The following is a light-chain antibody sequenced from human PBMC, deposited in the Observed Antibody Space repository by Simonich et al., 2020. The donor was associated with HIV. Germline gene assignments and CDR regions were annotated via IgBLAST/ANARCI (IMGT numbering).Light chain of an antibody. J-gene: IGKJ1*01. CDR2: WAS. Sequence: DIVMTQSPDSLAVSLGERATINCKSSQSGLYRSNNKNYLAWYQQKPGQPPKLLIYWASTRESGVPDRFSGSGSGTDFTLTISSLQAEDVAVYYCQQCYSTPPTFGQGTKVEIK. V-gene: IGKV4-1*01. CDR3: QQCYSTPPT. CDR1: QSGLYRSNNKNY.